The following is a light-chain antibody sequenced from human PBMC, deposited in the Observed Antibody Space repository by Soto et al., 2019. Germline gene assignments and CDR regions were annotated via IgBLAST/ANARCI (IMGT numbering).Light chain of an antibody. J-gene: IGKJ4*01. CDR1: QSVSNNY. CDR2: GAS. Sequence: EVVLTQSPGTLSLSPGERATLSCRASQSVSNNYLAWYQQRPGQAPRLLIYGASSRATGIPDRFSGSGSGTDFALTISRLEPEDFALYYCQQYGNSPLTFGGGTKVEIK. V-gene: IGKV3-20*01. CDR3: QQYGNSPLT.